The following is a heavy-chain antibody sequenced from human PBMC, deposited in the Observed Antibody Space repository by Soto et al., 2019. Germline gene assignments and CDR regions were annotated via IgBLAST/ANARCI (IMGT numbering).Heavy chain of an antibody. Sequence: SETLSLTCTVSGGSISNYYWNWIRQPPGRGLEWIAYMSYSGSNDYNPSLKSRVTMSVDTSKNQFSLKLRSVTAADTAVYYCVRTIVGATRFDYWGQGNLVT. J-gene: IGHJ4*02. CDR1: GGSISNYY. V-gene: IGHV4-59*01. CDR2: MSYSGSN. CDR3: VRTIVGATRFDY. D-gene: IGHD1-26*01.